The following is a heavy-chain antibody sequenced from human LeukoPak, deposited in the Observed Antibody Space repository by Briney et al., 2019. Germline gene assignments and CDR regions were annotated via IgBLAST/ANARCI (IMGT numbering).Heavy chain of an antibody. J-gene: IGHJ4*02. V-gene: IGHV3-48*03. CDR1: GFTFSSYE. D-gene: IGHD3-10*01. Sequence: GGSLRLSCAASGFTFSSYEMNWVRQAPGKGLEWVAYISHSGRTIYYADSVKGRFTITRDNAQNSLYLQMNSLRAEDTAVYYCARGPISMVRGAIVEWGQGTLVTVSS. CDR3: ARGPISMVRGAIVE. CDR2: ISHSGRTI.